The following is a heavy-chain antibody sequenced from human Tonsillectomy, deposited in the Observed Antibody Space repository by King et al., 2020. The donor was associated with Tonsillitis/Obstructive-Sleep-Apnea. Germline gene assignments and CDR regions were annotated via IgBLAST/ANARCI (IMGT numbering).Heavy chain of an antibody. J-gene: IGHJ2*01. V-gene: IGHV2-5*02. Sequence: QITLKESGPTLVKPTQTLTLTCTFSGFSFSTSGVGVGWIRQPPGKALEWLTVIYWDDDKRYSPSLKSRVTITKDTSKNQVVLTMTNIDPVDTATYYCAHSGADYGDYGGYFDLWGRGTRVTVSS. CDR2: IYWDDDK. D-gene: IGHD4-17*01. CDR1: GFSFSTSGVG. CDR3: AHSGADYGDYGGYFDL.